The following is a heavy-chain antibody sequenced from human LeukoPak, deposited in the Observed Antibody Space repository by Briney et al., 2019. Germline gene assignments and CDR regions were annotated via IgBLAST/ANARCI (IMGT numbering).Heavy chain of an antibody. D-gene: IGHD3-10*01. Sequence: GGSLRLSCTASGFTFSSYAIHWVRQAPGKGLEWVALISFDGSNKYYADSVKGRFTISRDNSKNTLYLQMNSLRAEDTAVYYCARGPGAYYYGSGNSFDPWGQGTLVTVSS. V-gene: IGHV3-30*04. J-gene: IGHJ5*02. CDR1: GFTFSSYA. CDR3: ARGPGAYYYGSGNSFDP. CDR2: ISFDGSNK.